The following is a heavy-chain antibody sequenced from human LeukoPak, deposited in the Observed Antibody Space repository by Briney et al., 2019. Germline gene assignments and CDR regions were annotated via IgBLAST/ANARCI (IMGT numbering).Heavy chain of an antibody. Sequence: PGGSLRLSCAASGFTFSSYAMSWVRQAPGKGLEWVFAISGSGGSTYYADSVKGRLTISRDNSKNTLYLQMNSLRAEDTAVYYCAKTPEDGSYYFKLIFDYWGQGTLVTVSS. J-gene: IGHJ4*02. D-gene: IGHD3-10*01. CDR1: GFTFSSYA. CDR3: AKTPEDGSYYFKLIFDY. V-gene: IGHV3-23*01. CDR2: ISGSGGST.